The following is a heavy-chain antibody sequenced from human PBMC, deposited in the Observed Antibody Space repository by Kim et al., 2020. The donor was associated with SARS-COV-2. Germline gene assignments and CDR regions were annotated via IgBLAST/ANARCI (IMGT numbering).Heavy chain of an antibody. CDR1: GFTFTTYT. CDR2: ISSGSTLI. V-gene: IGHV3-48*04. CDR3: AKNSGSYNAFDI. J-gene: IGHJ3*02. Sequence: GGSLRLSCAASGFTFTTYTMNWVRQAPGKGLEWVSYISSGSTLIYYAESVKGRFTISRDNAKNSLYLQMNGLRAEDTASYYCAKNSGSYNAFDIWGQGT. D-gene: IGHD1-26*01.